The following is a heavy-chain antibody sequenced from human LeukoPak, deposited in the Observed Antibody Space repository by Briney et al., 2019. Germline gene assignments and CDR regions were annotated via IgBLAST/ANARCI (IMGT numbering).Heavy chain of an antibody. CDR1: GFTFSSYA. D-gene: IGHD2-15*01. V-gene: IGHV3-30-3*01. Sequence: GGSLRVSCAASGFTFSSYAMHWVRQAPGKGLEWVAVISYDGSNKYYADSVKGRFTISRDNSKNTLYLQMNSLRAEDTAVYYCATLYCSGGSCYSGYYYYGMDVWGQGTTVTVSS. J-gene: IGHJ6*02. CDR2: ISYDGSNK. CDR3: ATLYCSGGSCYSGYYYYGMDV.